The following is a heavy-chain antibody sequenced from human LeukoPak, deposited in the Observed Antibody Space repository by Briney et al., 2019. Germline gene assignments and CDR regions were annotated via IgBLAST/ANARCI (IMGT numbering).Heavy chain of an antibody. D-gene: IGHD5-18*01. CDR1: GFTFSSYA. J-gene: IGHJ4*02. Sequence: PGGSLRLSCAASGFTFSSYAMHWVRQAPGKGLEWVAVISYDGSNKYYADSVKGRFTISRDNSKNTLYLQMNSLRAEDTAVYYCASGQLWLNYWGQGTLVTVSS. CDR2: ISYDGSNK. V-gene: IGHV3-30-3*01. CDR3: ASGQLWLNY.